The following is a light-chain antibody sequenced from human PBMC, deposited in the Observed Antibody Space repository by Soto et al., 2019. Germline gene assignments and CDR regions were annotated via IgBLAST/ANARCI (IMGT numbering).Light chain of an antibody. J-gene: IGKJ1*01. Sequence: EIVLTRSPGTMSLSPGERVTLSCRASQTVTRSYLAWYQQKPGQAPRLLIYGASIRATGIPDRFSGSGSGTEFTLTISSLQPEDFAVYYCQQYNTWSRTFGQGTKVDIK. CDR1: QTVTRSY. CDR2: GAS. V-gene: IGKV3-20*01. CDR3: QQYNTWSRT.